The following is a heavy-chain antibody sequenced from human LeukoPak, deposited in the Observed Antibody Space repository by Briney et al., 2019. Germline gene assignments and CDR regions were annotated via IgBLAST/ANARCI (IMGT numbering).Heavy chain of an antibody. CDR3: ARDRGGSGSSDY. D-gene: IGHD3-10*01. Sequence: GGSLRLSCAASGFSLSDYYMSWVRQAPGKGLEWVSYISSSSSYTINADSVKGRFTVFRDNAKNLVFLQMNRLRVEDTAVYYCARDRGGSGSSDYWGQGTLVTVSS. J-gene: IGHJ4*02. CDR2: ISSSSSYT. CDR1: GFSLSDYY. V-gene: IGHV3-11*06.